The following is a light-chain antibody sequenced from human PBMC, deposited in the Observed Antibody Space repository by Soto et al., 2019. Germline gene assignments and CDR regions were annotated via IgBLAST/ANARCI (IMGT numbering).Light chain of an antibody. J-gene: IGLJ2*01. CDR1: SGDVGHYNY. CDR2: EVT. Sequence: QSALTQPPSASGPLGQSVTISCTGTSGDVGHYNYVSWYQQQPGKAPKLMIYEVTKRPSGVPDRFSGSKSGNTASLTVSGLQAEDEADYFCSSYVDTFSVIFGGGTKLTVL. V-gene: IGLV2-8*01. CDR3: SSYVDTFSVI.